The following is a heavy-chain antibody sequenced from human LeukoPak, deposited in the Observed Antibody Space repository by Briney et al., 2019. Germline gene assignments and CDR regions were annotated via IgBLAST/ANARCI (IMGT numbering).Heavy chain of an antibody. CDR2: MWFDGSDK. CDR3: TTGGPHFSIEI. V-gene: IGHV3-33*01. J-gene: IGHJ3*02. Sequence: QPGRSLRLSCAASGITFSDYVMHLVRQAPGKGLEWVSLMWFDGSDKYYADSVKGRFTISRDNPKNTSYLQMNSLRVEDLATYYLTTGGPHFSIEIWGQGTMVTVSS. CDR1: GITFSDYV. D-gene: IGHD3-3*02.